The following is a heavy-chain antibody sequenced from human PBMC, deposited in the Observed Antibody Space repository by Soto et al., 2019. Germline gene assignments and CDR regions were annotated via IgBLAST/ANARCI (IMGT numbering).Heavy chain of an antibody. J-gene: IGHJ3*02. D-gene: IGHD6-19*01. CDR2: ISSSSSTI. CDR1: GFTFSSYS. CDR3: AKPAVAVAGAFDI. V-gene: IGHV3-48*02. Sequence: PGGSLRLSCAASGFTFSSYSMNWVRQAPGKGLEWVSYISSSSSTIYYADSVKGRFTISRDNAKNSLYLQMNSLRDEDTAVYYCAKPAVAVAGAFDIWGQGTMVTVSS.